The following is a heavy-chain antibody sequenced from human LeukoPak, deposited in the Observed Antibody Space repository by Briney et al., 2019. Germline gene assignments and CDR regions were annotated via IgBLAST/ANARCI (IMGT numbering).Heavy chain of an antibody. J-gene: IGHJ3*02. Sequence: SGPTLLKPTQTLTLTCTFSGFSRSTTGVGVVWIRQPPGKALESLSLIYWDDDKRYSTSLTSRLTITNDTSKNQVVLTMNNMDPVDTATYYCAHRRERWLRDAFDIWGQGKMVTVSS. D-gene: IGHD5-24*01. CDR3: AHRRERWLRDAFDI. CDR2: IYWDDDK. CDR1: GFSRSTTGVG. V-gene: IGHV2-5*02.